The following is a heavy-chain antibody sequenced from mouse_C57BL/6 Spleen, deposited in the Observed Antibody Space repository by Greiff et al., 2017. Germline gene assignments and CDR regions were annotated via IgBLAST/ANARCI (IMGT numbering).Heavy chain of an antibody. J-gene: IGHJ1*03. Sequence: QVQLQQSGAELARPGASVQLSCKASGYTFTSYGISWVKQRTGQGLEWIGEIYPRSGNTYYNEKFKGKATLTADKSSSTAYMELRSLTSEDSAVYFCARSSNYSNYVWYFDVWGTGTTVTVSS. V-gene: IGHV1-81*01. CDR3: ARSSNYSNYVWYFDV. D-gene: IGHD2-5*01. CDR1: GYTFTSYG. CDR2: IYPRSGNT.